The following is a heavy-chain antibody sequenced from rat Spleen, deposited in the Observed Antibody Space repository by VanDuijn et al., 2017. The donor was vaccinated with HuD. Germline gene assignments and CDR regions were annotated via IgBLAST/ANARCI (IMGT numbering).Heavy chain of an antibody. J-gene: IGHJ2*01. CDR3: TRDRAYYFDY. CDR2: MRYNGDT. Sequence: QVQLKESGPGLVQPSQTLSLTCAVSGFSLTSYNLHWVRQPPGKSLEWMGRMRYNGDTSYNSALKSRLSISRDTSKNQVFLKMNSLQTDDTGTYYCTRDRAYYFDYWGQGVMVTVSS. V-gene: IGHV2-63*01. D-gene: IGHD3-1*01. CDR1: GFSLTSYN.